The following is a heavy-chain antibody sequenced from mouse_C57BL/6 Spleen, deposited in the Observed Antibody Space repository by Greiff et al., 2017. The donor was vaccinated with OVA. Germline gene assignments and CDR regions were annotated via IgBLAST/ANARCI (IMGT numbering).Heavy chain of an antibody. CDR3: AREELGRGRGYFDY. Sequence: VMLVESGPGLVAPSQSLSITCTVSGFSLTSYAISWVRQPPGKGLEWLGVIWTGGGTNYNSALKSRLSISKDNSKSQVFLKMNSLQTDDTARYYCAREELGRGRGYFDYWGQGTTLPVSS. V-gene: IGHV2-9-1*01. D-gene: IGHD4-1*01. CDR1: GFSLTSYA. CDR2: IWTGGGT. J-gene: IGHJ2*01.